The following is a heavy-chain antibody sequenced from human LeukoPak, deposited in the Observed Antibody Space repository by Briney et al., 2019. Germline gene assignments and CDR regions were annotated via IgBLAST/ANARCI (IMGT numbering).Heavy chain of an antibody. CDR3: AYDILTGYSDAFDI. J-gene: IGHJ3*02. D-gene: IGHD3-9*01. V-gene: IGHV3-74*01. CDR1: GFTFSSYW. Sequence: GGSLRLSCAASGFTFSSYWMHCVRQAPGKGLVWVSRINSDGSSTSYADSVKGRFTISRDNAKNTLYLQMNSLRAEVMFVQKTAYDILTGYSDAFDIWGQGTMVTVSS. CDR2: INSDGSST.